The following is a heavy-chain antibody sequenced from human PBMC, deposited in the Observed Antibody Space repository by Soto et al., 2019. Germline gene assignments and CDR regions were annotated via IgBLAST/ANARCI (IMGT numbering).Heavy chain of an antibody. J-gene: IGHJ6*02. CDR1: GGSISSYY. D-gene: IGHD2-15*01. CDR3: ARVLGCSGGSCYSEADYYYGMDV. CDR2: IYYSGST. V-gene: IGHV4-59*01. Sequence: SETLSLTCTVSGGSISSYYWSWIRQPPGKGLEWIGYIYYSGSTNYNPSLKSRVTISVDTSKNQFSLKLSSVTAADTAVYYCARVLGCSGGSCYSEADYYYGMDVWGQGTTVTVSS.